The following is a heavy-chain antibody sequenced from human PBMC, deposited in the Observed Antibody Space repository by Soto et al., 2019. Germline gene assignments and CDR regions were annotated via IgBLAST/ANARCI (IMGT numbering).Heavy chain of an antibody. Sequence: GGSLRLSCAASGFTFSNYYMTWIRQAPGKGLEWISYISSRSETNYADSVKGRFTISRDNAKNSLFLQMNSLRAEDTAVYYCASYGLGSSFGYLGRGTLVTVST. CDR3: ASYGLGSSFGY. CDR2: ISSRSET. CDR1: GFTFSNYY. D-gene: IGHD3-10*01. V-gene: IGHV3-11*03. J-gene: IGHJ4*02.